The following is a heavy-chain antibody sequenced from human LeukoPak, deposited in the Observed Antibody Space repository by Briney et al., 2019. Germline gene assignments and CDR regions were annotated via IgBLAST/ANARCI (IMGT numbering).Heavy chain of an antibody. D-gene: IGHD3-9*01. Sequence: SETPSLTCTVSGGSISSSSYSWGWIRQPPGKVLEWIGNIYYSGSTYYNPSLKSRVTISVDTSKNQFSLKLSSVTAADTAVYYCARVNYDILTGPLYYYYYYMDVWGKGTTVTVSS. J-gene: IGHJ6*03. CDR3: ARVNYDILTGPLYYYYYYMDV. V-gene: IGHV4-39*07. CDR1: GGSISSSSYS. CDR2: IYYSGST.